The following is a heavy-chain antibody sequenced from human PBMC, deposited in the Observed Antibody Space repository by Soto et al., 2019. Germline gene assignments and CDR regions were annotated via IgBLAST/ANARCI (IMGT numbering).Heavy chain of an antibody. D-gene: IGHD6-19*01. CDR2: TYYRSKWYN. J-gene: IGHJ6*03. CDR3: ARDGPVAGTVYYYYYHMDV. Sequence: SQTLSLTCAISGDSVSSNSAAWNWIRQSPSRGLEWLGRTYYRSKWYNDYAVSVKSRITINPDTSKNQFSLQLNSVTPEDTAVYYCARDGPVAGTVYYYYYHMDVWGKGTTVTVSS. V-gene: IGHV6-1*01. CDR1: GDSVSSNSAA.